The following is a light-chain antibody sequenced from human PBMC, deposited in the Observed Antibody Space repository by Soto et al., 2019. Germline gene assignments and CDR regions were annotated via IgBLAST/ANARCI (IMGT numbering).Light chain of an antibody. CDR1: QSVGSRY. Sequence: EIVLTQSPATLSLSPGERATLSCGASQSVGSRYLAWYQHNPGLAPSLLIYDASPRATGIPDRFSGSGSGTYFTLTISSLEPEDFAMYYCQQYGSSPPYTFGLGTKLEIK. J-gene: IGKJ2*01. CDR2: DAS. V-gene: IGKV3D-20*01. CDR3: QQYGSSPPYT.